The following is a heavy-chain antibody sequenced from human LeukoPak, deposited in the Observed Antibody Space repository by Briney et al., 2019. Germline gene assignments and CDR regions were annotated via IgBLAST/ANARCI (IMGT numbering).Heavy chain of an antibody. D-gene: IGHD2-15*01. CDR1: GVSISSYY. V-gene: IGHV4-34*01. Sequence: SSETLSLTCTVSGVSISSYYWSWIRQPPGKGLEWIGEINHSGSTNYNPSLKSRVTISVDTSKNQFSLKLSSVTAADTAVYYCARGNILRKPRRYYYYMDVWGKGTTVTVSS. CDR2: INHSGST. CDR3: ARGNILRKPRRYYYYMDV. J-gene: IGHJ6*03.